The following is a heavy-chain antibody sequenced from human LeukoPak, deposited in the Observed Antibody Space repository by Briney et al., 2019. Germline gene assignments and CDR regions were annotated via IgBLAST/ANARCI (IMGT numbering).Heavy chain of an antibody. Sequence: PSETLSLTYAVYGGSFSGYYWSWIRQPPGKGLEWIGEINHSGSTNYNPSLKSRVTISGDTSKNQFSLKMSSVTAAATAVYYCARVSRLIRFLEWLSIDYWGQGTLVTVSS. V-gene: IGHV4-34*01. CDR2: INHSGST. CDR3: ARVSRLIRFLEWLSIDY. D-gene: IGHD3-3*01. J-gene: IGHJ4*02. CDR1: GGSFSGYY.